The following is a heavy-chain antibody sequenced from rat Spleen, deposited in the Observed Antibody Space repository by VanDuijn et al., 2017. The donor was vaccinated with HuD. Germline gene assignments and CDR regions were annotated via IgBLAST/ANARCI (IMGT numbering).Heavy chain of an antibody. CDR3: ARTNNPYYYVMDA. CDR1: GYSITSTY. CDR2: ISHSGST. D-gene: IGHD3-4*01. Sequence: EVQLQESGPGLVKPSQSLSLTCSVTGYSITSTYRWNWIRKFPGNKMEWMGSISHSGSTSYNPSLKSRISITRDTSKNQFFLQLNSVTTEDTATYYCARTNNPYYYVMDAWGQGASVTVSS. V-gene: IGHV3-1*01. J-gene: IGHJ4*01.